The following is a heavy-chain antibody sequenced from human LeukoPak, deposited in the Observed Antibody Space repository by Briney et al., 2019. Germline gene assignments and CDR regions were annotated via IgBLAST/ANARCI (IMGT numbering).Heavy chain of an antibody. CDR1: GGSFSGYY. V-gene: IGHV4-34*01. D-gene: IGHD3-22*01. Sequence: SETLSLTCAVYGGSFSGYYWGWIRQPPGKGREGMGEINQSGSTNYNPSLKSRVTISVDTSKNQFSLKLSSVTAADTAVYYCARKNYYDSSGYYYVGSNDYWGQGTLVTVSS. CDR2: INQSGST. CDR3: ARKNYYDSSGYYYVGSNDY. J-gene: IGHJ4*02.